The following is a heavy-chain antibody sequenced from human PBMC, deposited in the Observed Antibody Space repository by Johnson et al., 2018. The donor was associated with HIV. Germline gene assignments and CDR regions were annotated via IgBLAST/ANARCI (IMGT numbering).Heavy chain of an antibody. J-gene: IGHJ3*02. Sequence: QVQLVESGGGVVQPGRSLRLSCAASGFTFSSYPMHWVRQAPGKGLEWVAIISYDGGSKYYADSVKGRFTVSRDSSKNTVYLQMNSLRVEDTAVYYCARVKGSTIFGVVRPHGAFDIWGQGTMVTVSS. CDR1: GFTFSSYP. D-gene: IGHD3-3*01. CDR2: ISYDGGSK. CDR3: ARVKGSTIFGVVRPHGAFDI. V-gene: IGHV3-30*14.